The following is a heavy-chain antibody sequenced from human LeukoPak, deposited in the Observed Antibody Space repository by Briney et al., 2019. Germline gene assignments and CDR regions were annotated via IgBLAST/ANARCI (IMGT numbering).Heavy chain of an antibody. CDR2: ISAYNGNT. D-gene: IGHD4-17*01. J-gene: IGHJ4*02. Sequence: AASVKVSCKASGYTFTSYGISWVRQAPGQGLEWMGWISAYNGNTNYAQKLQGRVTMTADTSTCTAYMELRSLRSDDTAVYYCARDNPYYGDYFDYWGQGTLVTVSS. CDR3: ARDNPYYGDYFDY. V-gene: IGHV1-18*01. CDR1: GYTFTSYG.